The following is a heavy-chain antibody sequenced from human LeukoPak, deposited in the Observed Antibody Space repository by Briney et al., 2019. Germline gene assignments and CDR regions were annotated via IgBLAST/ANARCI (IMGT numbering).Heavy chain of an antibody. CDR1: GYSFTTYG. Sequence: ASVKVSCKASGYSFTTYGIYWVRQAPGQGLVWMRWINTDTGKPTYAQGFTGRFVLSLDTSVTTAYLQISSLKAEDTAVYYCARGIGIGVVLMVHGNMDVWGKGTTVTVSS. J-gene: IGHJ6*03. V-gene: IGHV7-4-1*02. CDR3: ARGIGIGVVLMVHGNMDV. CDR2: INTDTGKP. D-gene: IGHD2-8*01.